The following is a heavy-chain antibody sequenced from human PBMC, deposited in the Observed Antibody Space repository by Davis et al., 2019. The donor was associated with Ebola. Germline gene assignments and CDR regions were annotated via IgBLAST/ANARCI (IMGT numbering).Heavy chain of an antibody. CDR2: INSDGSVT. V-gene: IGHV3-74*01. CDR3: AGGFGVVTPDY. D-gene: IGHD3-3*01. CDR1: GFTFSSKW. Sequence: HTGGSLRLSCIVTGFTFSSKWMHWVRQAPGKGLVWVARINSDGSVTSYEDSVKGRFTISRDNAKNSLYLQMNSLRDEDTAVYYCAGGFGVVTPDYWGQGTLVTVSS. J-gene: IGHJ4*02.